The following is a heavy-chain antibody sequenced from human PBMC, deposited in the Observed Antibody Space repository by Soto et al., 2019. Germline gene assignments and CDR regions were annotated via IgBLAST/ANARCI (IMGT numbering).Heavy chain of an antibody. CDR1: GGSFSGYY. Sequence: QVQLQQWGAGLLKPSETLSLTCAVYGGSFSGYYWSWIRQPPGKGLEWIGEINHSGSTNYNPSLKSRVTISVDTSKNQFSLKLGSVTAADSAVYYCAGAIRLRLGELSLFDYWGQGTLVTVSS. V-gene: IGHV4-34*01. D-gene: IGHD3-16*02. CDR2: INHSGST. CDR3: AGAIRLRLGELSLFDY. J-gene: IGHJ4*02.